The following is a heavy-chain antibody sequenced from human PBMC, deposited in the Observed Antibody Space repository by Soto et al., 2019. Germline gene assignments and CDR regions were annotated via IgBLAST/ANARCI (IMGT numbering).Heavy chain of an antibody. Sequence: DVQLVESGGGLVQPGRSLRLSCAASGFTFDDYAMHWVRQAPGKGLEWVSGISWNSGSIGYADSVKGRFTISRDNAKNSLYLQMNSLRAEDTALYYCAKSPGYGITGTDFDYWGQGTLVTVSS. V-gene: IGHV3-9*01. CDR2: ISWNSGSI. D-gene: IGHD1-20*01. CDR1: GFTFDDYA. CDR3: AKSPGYGITGTDFDY. J-gene: IGHJ4*02.